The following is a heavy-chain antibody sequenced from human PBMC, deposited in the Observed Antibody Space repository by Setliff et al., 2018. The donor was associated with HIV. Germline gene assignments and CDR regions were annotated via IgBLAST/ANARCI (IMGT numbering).Heavy chain of an antibody. CDR1: GYSISSGYY. J-gene: IGHJ4*02. V-gene: IGHV4-38-2*01. D-gene: IGHD6-13*01. CDR2: IYHSGST. CDR3: VTGYNSVWYSVF. Sequence: SETLSLTCAVSGYSISSGYYWGWIRQPPGKGLEWIGSIYHSGSTYYNPSLKSRVTISVDTSKNQFSLKLSSVTAADTAVYYCVTGYNSVWYSVFWGQGILVTVSS.